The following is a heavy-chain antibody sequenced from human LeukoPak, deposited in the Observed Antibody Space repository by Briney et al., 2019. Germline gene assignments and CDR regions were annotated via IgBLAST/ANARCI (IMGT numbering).Heavy chain of an antibody. J-gene: IGHJ4*02. CDR2: ISSTGGST. Sequence: GGSLRLSCAASGFTFSNYAMTWVRQAPGRGLEWVSAISSTGGSTYYADSVKDRFTISRDNAKNTLYLEMHSLRAGDTAVYYCAKDWSALHGAKLNFDYWGQGTLVTVSS. CDR1: GFTFSNYA. CDR3: AKDWSALHGAKLNFDY. V-gene: IGHV3-23*01. D-gene: IGHD3-16*01.